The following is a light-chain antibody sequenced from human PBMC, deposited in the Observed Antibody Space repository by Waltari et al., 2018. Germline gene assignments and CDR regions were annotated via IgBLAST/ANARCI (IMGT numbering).Light chain of an antibody. CDR1: QSISNW. CDR3: QQYNSYSLLT. V-gene: IGKV1-5*03. Sequence: DIQMTQSPSTPSAFVGDRVTITCLASQSISNWLAWYEQKPGKAPKLLIYKASTLESGVPSRFSCSGSGTEFTLTISSLQPDDFATYYCQQYNSYSLLTFGGGTKVEIK. J-gene: IGKJ4*01. CDR2: KAS.